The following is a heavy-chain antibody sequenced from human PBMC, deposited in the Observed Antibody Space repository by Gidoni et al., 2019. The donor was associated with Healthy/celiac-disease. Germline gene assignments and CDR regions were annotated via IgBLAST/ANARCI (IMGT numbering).Heavy chain of an antibody. CDR2: ISGSGGST. V-gene: IGHV3-23*01. CDR3: AKDQNDYGDYGTEY. CDR1: GFTFSSYA. J-gene: IGHJ4*02. Sequence: EVQLLESGGGLVQPGGSLRLSCAAPGFTFSSYAMSWVRQAPGKGLGWVSAISGSGGSTYYADSVKGRFTISRDNSKNTLYLQMNSLRAEDTAVYYCAKDQNDYGDYGTEYWGQGTLVTVSS. D-gene: IGHD4-17*01.